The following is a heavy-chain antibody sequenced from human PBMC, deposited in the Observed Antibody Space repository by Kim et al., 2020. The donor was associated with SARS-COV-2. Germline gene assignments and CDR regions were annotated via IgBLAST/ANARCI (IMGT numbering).Heavy chain of an antibody. J-gene: IGHJ4*02. Sequence: YADSVKGRFTISRDKSKNTLYLQMNSLRAEDTAVYYCAKLPVVTATGLFDYWGQGTLVTVSS. CDR3: AKLPVVTATGLFDY. V-gene: IGHV3-23*01. D-gene: IGHD2-15*01.